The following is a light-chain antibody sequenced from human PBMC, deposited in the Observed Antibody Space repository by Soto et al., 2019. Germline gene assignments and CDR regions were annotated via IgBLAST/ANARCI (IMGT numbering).Light chain of an antibody. Sequence: DIQMTQSPSAMSASVGDRVTITCRASQGISNYLAWYQQKPGKAPKLLIYAASTLQSGVPSRFSGSGSGTDFTLTISSLQPEDFATYYCQQLNSYSTLAPTFGGGTKVDIK. CDR1: QGISNY. J-gene: IGKJ4*01. CDR2: AAS. CDR3: QQLNSYSTLAPT. V-gene: IGKV1-17*03.